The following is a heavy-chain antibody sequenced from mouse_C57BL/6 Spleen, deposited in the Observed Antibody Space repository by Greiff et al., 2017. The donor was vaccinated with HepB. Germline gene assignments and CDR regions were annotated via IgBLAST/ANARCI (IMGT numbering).Heavy chain of an antibody. CDR1: GYTFTDYE. Sequence: QVQLQQPGAELVRPGASVTLSCKASGYTFTDYEMHWVKQTPVHGLEWIGAIDPETGGTAYNQKFKGKAILTADKSSSTAYMELRSLTSEDSAVYYCRRDKGYYYGSSWGQGTTLTVSS. J-gene: IGHJ2*01. V-gene: IGHV1-15*01. D-gene: IGHD1-1*01. CDR2: IDPETGGT. CDR3: RRDKGYYYGSS.